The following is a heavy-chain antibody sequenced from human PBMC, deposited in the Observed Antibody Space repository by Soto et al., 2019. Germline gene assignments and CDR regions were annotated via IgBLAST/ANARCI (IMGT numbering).Heavy chain of an antibody. J-gene: IGHJ4*02. D-gene: IGHD1-7*01. CDR2: IWYDGSNK. Sequence: GGSLRLSCAASGFTFSSYGMHWVRQAPGKGLEWVAVIWYDGSNKYYADSVKGRFTISRDNSKNTLYLQMNSLRAEDTAVYYCARDQDSGSITGTNYWGQGTLVTVSS. CDR3: ARDQDSGSITGTNY. V-gene: IGHV3-33*01. CDR1: GFTFSSYG.